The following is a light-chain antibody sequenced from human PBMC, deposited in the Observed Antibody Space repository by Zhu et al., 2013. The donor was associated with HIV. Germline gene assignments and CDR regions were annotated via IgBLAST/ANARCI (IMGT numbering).Light chain of an antibody. J-gene: IGKJ4*01. CDR2: GAS. CDR3: QQYANSKT. CDR1: QSVSSNF. Sequence: EIVLTQSPGTLSMSPGESATLSCRASQSVSSNFLAWYQQKPGQAPRLLIHGASSRATGIPDRFSGSGSGTDFTFTISRLEPEDFAMYYCQQYANSKTFGGGPRWRSN. V-gene: IGKV3-20*01.